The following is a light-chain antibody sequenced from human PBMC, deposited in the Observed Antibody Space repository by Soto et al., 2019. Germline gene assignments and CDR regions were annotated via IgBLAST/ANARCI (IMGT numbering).Light chain of an antibody. CDR2: AAS. CDR1: QTVTSY. CDR3: QQSYRFPRT. V-gene: IGKV1-39*01. Sequence: DVQMTQSPSSLSASVGDSLTLTCRASQTVTSYLNWYQQKPGKAPKLLIYAASTLQSGVPSRFSGSGSGTEFTLTIISLQPEDFATYYCQQSYRFPRTLGRGTKVDIK. J-gene: IGKJ1*01.